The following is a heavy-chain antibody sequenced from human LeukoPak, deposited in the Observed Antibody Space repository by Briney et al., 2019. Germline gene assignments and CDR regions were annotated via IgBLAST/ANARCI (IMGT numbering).Heavy chain of an antibody. CDR1: GFTFSSYG. CDR2: IRYDGSKK. Sequence: GGSLRLSCAASGFTFSSYGMHWVRQAPGKGLEWVAFIRYDGSKKYYADSVKGRFTISRDNSKNTLYLQMNSLRAEDTAVYYCAKASSSWYYFDYWGQGTLVTVSS. CDR3: AKASSSWYYFDY. J-gene: IGHJ4*02. V-gene: IGHV3-30*02. D-gene: IGHD6-13*01.